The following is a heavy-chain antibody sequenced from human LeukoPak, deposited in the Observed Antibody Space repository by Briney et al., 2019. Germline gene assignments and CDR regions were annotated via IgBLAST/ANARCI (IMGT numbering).Heavy chain of an antibody. CDR1: GYSFTSYW. Sequence: GESLKISCKGSGYSFTSYWIGRVGQMPGKGLEWMGIVYPGDSNTRYSPSFQGQVTISADKSISTAYLQWSSLKASDTAMYYCARLRSYSSGGDYWGQGILVTVSS. D-gene: IGHD6-19*01. CDR3: ARLRSYSSGGDY. J-gene: IGHJ4*02. CDR2: VYPGDSNT. V-gene: IGHV5-51*01.